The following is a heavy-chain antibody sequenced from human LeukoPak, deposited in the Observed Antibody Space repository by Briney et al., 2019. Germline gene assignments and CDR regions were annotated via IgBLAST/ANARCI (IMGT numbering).Heavy chain of an antibody. V-gene: IGHV1-46*01. D-gene: IGHD6-19*01. Sequence: ASVKVSCKASGYTFTSYYMHWVRQAPGQGLEWMGIINPSGDSTSYAQKFQGRFTMTRDTSTSTVYMELSSLRSEDTAVYYCARVSKDSSGWLYYFDYWGQGTLVTVSS. J-gene: IGHJ4*02. CDR1: GYTFTSYY. CDR3: ARVSKDSSGWLYYFDY. CDR2: INPSGDST.